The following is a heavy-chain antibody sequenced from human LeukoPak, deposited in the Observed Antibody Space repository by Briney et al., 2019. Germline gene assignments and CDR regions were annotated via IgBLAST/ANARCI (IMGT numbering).Heavy chain of an antibody. CDR2: IYYSGST. CDR3: ARGVDDSSGYYSSGMDYMDV. J-gene: IGHJ6*03. CDR1: GGSISSYY. Sequence: MASETLSLTCTVSGGSISSYYWSWIRQPPGKGLEWIGYIYYSGSTNYNPSLKSRVTISVDTSKNQFSLKLSSVTAADTAVYYCARGVDDSSGYYSSGMDYMDVWGKGTTVTVSS. V-gene: IGHV4-59*01. D-gene: IGHD3-22*01.